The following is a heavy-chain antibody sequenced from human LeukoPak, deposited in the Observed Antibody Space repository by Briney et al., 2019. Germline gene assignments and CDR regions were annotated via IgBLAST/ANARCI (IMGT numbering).Heavy chain of an antibody. J-gene: IGHJ4*02. Sequence: GGSLRLSCAASGFTFSDYWRTWVRQAPGKGLEWVANIKEDGTTKHYVDSVKGRFTISRDNAKRSLYLQMNSLRAEDTALYYCARGPSTVVTTRWGQGTLVAVSS. CDR2: IKEDGTTK. V-gene: IGHV3-7*01. CDR3: ARGPSTVVTTR. D-gene: IGHD2-21*02. CDR1: GFTFSDYW.